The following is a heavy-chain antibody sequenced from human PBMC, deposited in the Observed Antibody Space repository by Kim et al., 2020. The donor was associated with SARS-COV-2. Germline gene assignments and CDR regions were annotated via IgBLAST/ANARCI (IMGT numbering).Heavy chain of an antibody. CDR3: AKDRAPYDYVWGTPGGLTFDY. J-gene: IGHJ4*02. D-gene: IGHD3-16*01. Sequence: GGSLRLSCAASGFTFSSYAMSWVRQAPGKGLEWVSAISGSGGSTYYADSVKGRFTISRDNSKNTLYLQMNSLRAEDTAVYYCAKDRAPYDYVWGTPGGLTFDYWGQGTLVTVSS. CDR2: ISGSGGST. CDR1: GFTFSSYA. V-gene: IGHV3-23*01.